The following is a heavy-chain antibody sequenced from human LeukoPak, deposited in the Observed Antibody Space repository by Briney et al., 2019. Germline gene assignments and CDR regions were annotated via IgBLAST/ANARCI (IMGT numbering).Heavy chain of an antibody. CDR1: GGSISSYY. J-gene: IGHJ4*02. CDR2: IYYSGST. Sequence: PSETLSLTCTVSGGSISSYYGSWIRQPPGKGLEWIGYIYYSGSTNYNPSLKSRVTISVDTSKNQFSLKLSSVTAADTAVYYCAREGSGWYVDYWGQGTLVTVSS. V-gene: IGHV4-59*01. CDR3: AREGSGWYVDY. D-gene: IGHD6-19*01.